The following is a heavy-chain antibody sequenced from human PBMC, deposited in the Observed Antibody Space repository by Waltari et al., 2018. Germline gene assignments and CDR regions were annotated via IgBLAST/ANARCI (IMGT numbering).Heavy chain of an antibody. D-gene: IGHD1-20*01. CDR2: ISGSGGST. V-gene: IGHV3-23*01. CDR1: GFTFSSYA. CDR3: ARGLGIY. J-gene: IGHJ4*02. Sequence: EVQLLESGGGLVQPGGSLRLSCAASGFTFSSYAMSWVRQAPGKGLEWVSGISGSGGSTYYADSVNGRFTISRDNAKNSLYLQMNSLRAEDTAVYYCARGLGIYWGQGTLVTVSS.